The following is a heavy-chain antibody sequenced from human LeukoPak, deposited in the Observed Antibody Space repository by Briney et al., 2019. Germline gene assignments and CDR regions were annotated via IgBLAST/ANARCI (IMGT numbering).Heavy chain of an antibody. CDR2: IYYSGST. V-gene: IGHV4-39*01. D-gene: IGHD3-3*01. J-gene: IGHJ5*02. CDR3: ARQPGSFTYYDFWSGYYTLNWFDP. Sequence: SETLSLTCTVSGGSISSSSYYWGWIRQPPGKGLEWTGSIYYSGSTYYNPSLKSRVTMSVDTSKNQFSLKLSSVTAADTAVYYCARQPGSFTYYDFWSGYYTLNWFDPWGQGTLVTVSS. CDR1: GGSISSSSYY.